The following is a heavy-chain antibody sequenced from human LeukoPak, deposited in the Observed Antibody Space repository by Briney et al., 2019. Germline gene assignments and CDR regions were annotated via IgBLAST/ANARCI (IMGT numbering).Heavy chain of an antibody. CDR3: ARARLTDYVWGRRTFDI. V-gene: IGHV3-48*03. D-gene: IGHD3-16*01. CDR1: GFTFSSYE. J-gene: IGHJ3*02. Sequence: GGSLRLSCAVSGFTFSSYEMNWVRQAPGKGLEWVSYISSSGSTIYYADSVKGRFTISRDNAKKSLYLQVNSLRAEDTAVYYCARARLTDYVWGRRTFDIWGQGTMVTISS. CDR2: ISSSGSTI.